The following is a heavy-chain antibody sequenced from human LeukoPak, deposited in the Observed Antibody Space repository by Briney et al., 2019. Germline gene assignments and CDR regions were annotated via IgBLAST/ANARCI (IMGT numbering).Heavy chain of an antibody. Sequence: ASVKVSCKVSGYTLTELSMHWVRQAPGKGLEWMGGFDPEDGETIYAQKFQGRVTMTEDTSTDTAYMELSSLRSEDTAVYYCAKDVAGAGTLANNLDAFDIWGQGTMVTVSS. V-gene: IGHV1-24*01. J-gene: IGHJ3*02. CDR2: FDPEDGET. D-gene: IGHD6-19*01. CDR3: AKDVAGAGTLANNLDAFDI. CDR1: GYTLTELS.